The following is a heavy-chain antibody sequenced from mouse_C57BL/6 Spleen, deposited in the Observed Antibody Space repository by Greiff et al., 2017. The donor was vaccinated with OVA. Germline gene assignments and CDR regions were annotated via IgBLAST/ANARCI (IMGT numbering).Heavy chain of an antibody. Sequence: QVQLKQSGPGLVQPSQSLSITCTVSGFSLTSYGVHWVRQSPGTGLEWLGVIWRGGSTDYNAAFMSRLSITKDNSKSQVFFKMNSLQADDTAIYYCAKMGGSSLDYYAMDYWGQGTSVTVSS. CDR3: AKMGGSSLDYYAMDY. CDR2: IWRGGST. J-gene: IGHJ4*01. V-gene: IGHV2-5*01. D-gene: IGHD1-1*01. CDR1: GFSLTSYG.